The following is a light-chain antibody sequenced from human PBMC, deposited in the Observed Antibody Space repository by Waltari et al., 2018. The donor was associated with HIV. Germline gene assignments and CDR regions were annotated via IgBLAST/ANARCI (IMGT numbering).Light chain of an antibody. CDR1: QSLLYGSNNKNY. Sequence: DVVMTQSPDSLTVSVGERATLNCKSSQSLLYGSNNKNYLAWYQQRPGHRPKLLIYWASTRQSGVPDRFSGSGSGTDFSLTISSLQAEDVAVYYCQQYYSVPWTFGQGTTVEIK. CDR3: QQYYSVPWT. CDR2: WAS. V-gene: IGKV4-1*01. J-gene: IGKJ1*01.